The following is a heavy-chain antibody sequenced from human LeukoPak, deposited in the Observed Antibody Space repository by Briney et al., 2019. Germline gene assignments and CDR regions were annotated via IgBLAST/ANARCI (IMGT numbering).Heavy chain of an antibody. CDR2: ISGSGSTT. D-gene: IGHD6-13*01. J-gene: IGHJ3*02. V-gene: IGHV3-23*01. Sequence: TGGSLRLSCAASGFTFRSYGMHWVRQAPGKGLEWVSAISGSGSTTYYADSVKGRFTISRDNSKNTLYLQMNSLRAEDTAVYYCAKAYIDSSPSAFDIWGQGTMVTVSS. CDR1: GFTFRSYG. CDR3: AKAYIDSSPSAFDI.